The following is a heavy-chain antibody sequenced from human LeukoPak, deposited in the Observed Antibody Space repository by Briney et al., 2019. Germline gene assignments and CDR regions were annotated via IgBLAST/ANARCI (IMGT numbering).Heavy chain of an antibody. D-gene: IGHD2-15*01. CDR1: GFTLSNYP. CDR2: IYSGGST. CDR3: ASSRYCSGGSCYFDY. Sequence: GGSLRLSCAASGFTLSNYPMSWVRQAPGKGLEWVSVIYSGGSTYYGDSVKGRFTISRDNSKNTLYLQMNSLRAEDTAVYYCASSRYCSGGSCYFDYWGQGTLVTVSS. J-gene: IGHJ4*02. V-gene: IGHV3-53*01.